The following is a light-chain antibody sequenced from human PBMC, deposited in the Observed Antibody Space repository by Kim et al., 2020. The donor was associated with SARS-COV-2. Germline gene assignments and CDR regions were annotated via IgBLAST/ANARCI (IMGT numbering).Light chain of an antibody. J-gene: IGLJ2*01. V-gene: IGLV3-19*01. CDR3: NSRGSNDNVL. CDR2: GKN. CDR1: SLRSYY. Sequence: SSELTQDPAVSVALGQTVRITCQGDSLRSYYASWYQQKPGQAPVLVFYGKNNRPSGIPDRFSGSYSGNTASLTITAAQAEDEADYYCNSRGSNDNVLFGGGTQLTVL.